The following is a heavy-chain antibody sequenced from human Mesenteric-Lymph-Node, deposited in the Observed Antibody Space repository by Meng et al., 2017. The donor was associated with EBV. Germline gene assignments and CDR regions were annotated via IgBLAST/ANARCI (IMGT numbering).Heavy chain of an antibody. D-gene: IGHD5-24*01. CDR1: GITFNLYD. CDR2: ISGSGRTT. CDR3: SNLPYNY. J-gene: IGHJ4*02. Sequence: LGSGEGLVPSWWCLWLSCGASGITFNLYDMNWVRQAPGRGREWVSGISGSGRTTYYADSVKGRFSVSRDNSGNTVSLQMNSLRVEDTAVYYCSNLPYNYWGQGTLVTVSS. V-gene: IGHV3-23*01.